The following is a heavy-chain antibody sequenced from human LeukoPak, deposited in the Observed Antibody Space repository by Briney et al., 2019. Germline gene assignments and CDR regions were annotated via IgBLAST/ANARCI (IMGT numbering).Heavy chain of an antibody. CDR2: IYYSGST. J-gene: IGHJ6*03. D-gene: IGHD5-18*01. V-gene: IGHV4-59*01. CDR1: GGSISSYY. CDR3: ARARVVDTAMVTGLYYYYYYYMDV. Sequence: SETLSLTYTVSGGSISSYYWSWIRQPPGKGLEWIGYIYYSGSTNYNPSLKSRVTISVDTSKNQFSLKLSSVTAADTAVYYCARARVVDTAMVTGLYYYYYYYMDVWGKGTTVTVSS.